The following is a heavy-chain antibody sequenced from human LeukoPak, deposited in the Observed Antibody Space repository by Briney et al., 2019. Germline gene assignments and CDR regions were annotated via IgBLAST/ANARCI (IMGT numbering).Heavy chain of an antibody. V-gene: IGHV3-11*04. CDR3: ARDVASRMTTVTTFSDY. CDR1: GFIFSDYY. Sequence: GGSLRLSCAASGFIFSDYYMSWIRQTPGKGLEWVSYISSSGSTIYYADSVKGRFTISRDNAKNSLYLQMNSLRAEDTAVYYCARDVASRMTTVTTFSDYWGQGTLVTVSS. CDR2: ISSSGSTI. D-gene: IGHD4-11*01. J-gene: IGHJ4*02.